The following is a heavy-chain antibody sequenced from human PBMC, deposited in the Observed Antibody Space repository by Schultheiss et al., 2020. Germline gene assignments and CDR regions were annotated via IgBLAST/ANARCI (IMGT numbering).Heavy chain of an antibody. CDR1: GGSISSSSYY. J-gene: IGHJ4*02. CDR3: ARPMRGSSSGYYRY. Sequence: SETLSLTCTVSGGSISSSSYYWGWIRQPPGKGLEWIGEIYHSGSTYYNPSLKSRVTISVDTSKNQFSLKLSSVTAADTAVYYCARPMRGSSSGYYRYWGQGTLVTFSS. CDR2: IYHSGST. D-gene: IGHD3-22*01. V-gene: IGHV4-39*07.